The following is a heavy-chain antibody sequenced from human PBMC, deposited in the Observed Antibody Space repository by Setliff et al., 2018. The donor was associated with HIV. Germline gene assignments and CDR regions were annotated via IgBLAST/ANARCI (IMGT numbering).Heavy chain of an antibody. CDR1: GDSITSGTYY. CDR2: ISTSGTT. CDR3: ARVSTDYVWGSFLSSGPYYFDF. J-gene: IGHJ4*02. D-gene: IGHD3-16*01. V-gene: IGHV4-61*02. Sequence: ASDTLSLTCTVSGDSITSGTYYWSWIRQPAGMRLEWIGRISTSGTTNYNPSLKSRVTISADTSKSQFSLKLTSVTAADTAAYFCARVSTDYVWGSFLSSGPYYFDFWGQGALVTVSS.